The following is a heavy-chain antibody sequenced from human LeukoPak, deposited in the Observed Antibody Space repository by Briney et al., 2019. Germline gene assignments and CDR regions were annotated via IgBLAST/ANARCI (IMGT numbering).Heavy chain of an antibody. CDR1: GDSVSSNSAA. CDR2: TYYRSKWYN. D-gene: IGHD4-23*01. Sequence: SQTLSLTCAISGDSVSSNSAAWNWIRQSPSRGLEWLGRTYYRSKWYNDYAVSVKSRVTINPDTSKNQFSLQLNSVTPEDTAVYYCARVTTVVTRGYYYYMDVWGKGTTVTVSS. CDR3: ARVTTVVTRGYYYYMDV. V-gene: IGHV6-1*01. J-gene: IGHJ6*03.